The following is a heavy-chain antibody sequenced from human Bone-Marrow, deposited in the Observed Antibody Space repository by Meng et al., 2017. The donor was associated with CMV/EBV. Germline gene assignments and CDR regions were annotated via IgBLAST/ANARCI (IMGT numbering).Heavy chain of an antibody. V-gene: IGHV3-23*01. CDR3: AKDEGDWAWYFDL. CDR1: GFTFSSYA. CDR2: ISGSGVIT. Sequence: GESLKISCAASGFTFSSYAMSWVRQAPGKGLEWVSTISGSGVITYYADSVKGRFTISRDNSKNTLYLQMNSLRAEDTAVFYCAKDEGDWAWYFDLWGRGTLVTVSS. D-gene: IGHD2-21*01. J-gene: IGHJ2*01.